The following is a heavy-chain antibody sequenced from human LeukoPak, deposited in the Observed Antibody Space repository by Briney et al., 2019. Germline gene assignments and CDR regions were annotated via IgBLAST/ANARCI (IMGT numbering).Heavy chain of an antibody. CDR2: IYSGGST. J-gene: IGHJ6*02. CDR1: GFTVSSNY. D-gene: IGHD4-17*01. V-gene: IGHV3-53*01. Sequence: PGGFLRLSCAASGFTVSSNYMSWVRQAPGKGLQWVSIIYSGGSTYYADSVKGRLTISRDNSKNTLYLQMNSLRAEDTAVYYCARDLGASYYYSMDVWGQGTTVTVSS. CDR3: ARDLGASYYYSMDV.